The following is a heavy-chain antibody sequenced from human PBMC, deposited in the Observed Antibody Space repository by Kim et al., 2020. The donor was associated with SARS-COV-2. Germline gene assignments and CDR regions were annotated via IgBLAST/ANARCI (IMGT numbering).Heavy chain of an antibody. CDR1: GFTVSSNY. V-gene: IGHV3-53*01. CDR3: AREGRITMVRGVIKGHWFDP. Sequence: GGSLRLSCAASGFTVSSNYMSWVRQAPGKGLEWVSVIYSGGSTYYADSVKGRFTISRDNSKNTLYLQMNSLRAEDTAVYYCAREGRITMVRGVIKGHWFDPWGQGTLVTVSS. J-gene: IGHJ5*02. D-gene: IGHD3-10*01. CDR2: IYSGGST.